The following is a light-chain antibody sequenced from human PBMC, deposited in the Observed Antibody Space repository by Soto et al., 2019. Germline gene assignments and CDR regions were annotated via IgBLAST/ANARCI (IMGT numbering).Light chain of an antibody. Sequence: EIIMTQSPATLSLSPGERATLSCRASQSVRSNLAWYQQKPGQAPRLLIYGASTRATGIPARFSGSGSGTEFTLTISSLQSEDFGVYYCQQYSNWPPGTFGQGCMVDVK. J-gene: IGKJ1*01. CDR1: QSVRSN. CDR3: QQYSNWPPGT. V-gene: IGKV3-15*01. CDR2: GAS.